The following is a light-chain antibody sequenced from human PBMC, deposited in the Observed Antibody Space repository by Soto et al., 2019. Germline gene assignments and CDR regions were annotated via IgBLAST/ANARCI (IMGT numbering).Light chain of an antibody. CDR1: QSVSSSY. CDR3: QQYASSPYN. J-gene: IGKJ2*01. CDR2: GAS. Sequence: DIVLTQSPGTLSLSPGEKVTLSCRASQSVSSSYFGWYQQKPGQPPRLLIYGASSRATGTTDRFSGSESGTDFTLIISRLEPEDFAVYYCQQYASSPYNFGQGTKLEIK. V-gene: IGKV3-20*01.